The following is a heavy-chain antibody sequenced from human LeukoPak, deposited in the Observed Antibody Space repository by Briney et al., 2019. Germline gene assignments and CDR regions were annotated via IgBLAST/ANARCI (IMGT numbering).Heavy chain of an antibody. J-gene: IGHJ3*02. Sequence: QSGGSLRLSCAASGFTFSSYAMSWVREAPGKGLEWVSAISGSGGSTYYADSVKGRFTISRDNSKNTLYLQMNSLRAEDTAVYYCAKGPFLGYCSGGSCYSNAFDIWGQGTMVTVSS. CDR2: ISGSGGST. CDR3: AKGPFLGYCSGGSCYSNAFDI. CDR1: GFTFSSYA. D-gene: IGHD2-15*01. V-gene: IGHV3-23*01.